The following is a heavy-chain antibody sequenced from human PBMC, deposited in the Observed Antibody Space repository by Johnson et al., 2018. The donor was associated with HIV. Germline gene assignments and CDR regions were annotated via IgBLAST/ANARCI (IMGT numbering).Heavy chain of an antibody. J-gene: IGHJ3*02. Sequence: QVQLVESGGGVVQPGGSLRLSCAASGFTFSSYGMHWVRQAPGKGLEWVAFIRYDGSNKYYADSVKGRFTISRDNSKNTLYLQVNSLRAEDTAVYYCARTPTFTRTFDIWGQGTMVTVSS. D-gene: IGHD3-10*01. CDR3: ARTPTFTRTFDI. CDR1: GFTFSSYG. CDR2: IRYDGSNK. V-gene: IGHV3-30*02.